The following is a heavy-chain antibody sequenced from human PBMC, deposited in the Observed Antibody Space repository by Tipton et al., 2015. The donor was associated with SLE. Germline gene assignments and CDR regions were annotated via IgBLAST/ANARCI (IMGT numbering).Heavy chain of an antibody. J-gene: IGHJ4*02. CDR1: GFTFSDYY. CDR2: ISGSGGST. Sequence: GSLRLSCAASGFTFSDYYMSWVRQAPGKGLEWVSAISGSGGSTYYADSVKGRFTISRDNSKNTLYLQMNSLRAEDTAVYYCAKEVAVAGLSFDYWGQGTLVTVSS. V-gene: IGHV3-23*01. D-gene: IGHD6-19*01. CDR3: AKEVAVAGLSFDY.